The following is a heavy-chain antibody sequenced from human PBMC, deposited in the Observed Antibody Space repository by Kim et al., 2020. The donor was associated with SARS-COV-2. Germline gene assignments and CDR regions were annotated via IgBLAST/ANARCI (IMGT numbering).Heavy chain of an antibody. D-gene: IGHD6-13*01. J-gene: IGHJ6*02. CDR1: GFSFGSYA. CDR2: ISGGGGST. CDR3: AKDKAAGTVSYFYGMDV. V-gene: IGHV3-23*01. Sequence: GGSLRLSCAASGFSFGSYAMSWVRQAPGKGLEWVSAISGGGGSTHYADSVNGRFTISRDNSKNTLYLQMDSLRADDTAVYFCAKDKAAGTVSYFYGMDVWGHGTTVTVSS.